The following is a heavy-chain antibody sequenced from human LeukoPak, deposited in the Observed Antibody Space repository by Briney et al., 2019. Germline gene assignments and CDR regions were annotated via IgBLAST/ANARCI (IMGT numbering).Heavy chain of an antibody. J-gene: IGHJ4*02. D-gene: IGHD3-22*01. Sequence: GGSLRLSCAASGFTFSSYSMNWVRQAPGKGLEWVSYISSSSSTIYYADSVKGRFTISRDNAKNSLYLQMNSLRAEDTAVYYCAKDRRFGESGYYSSFDYWGQGTLVTVSS. V-gene: IGHV3-48*01. CDR1: GFTFSSYS. CDR2: ISSSSSTI. CDR3: AKDRRFGESGYYSSFDY.